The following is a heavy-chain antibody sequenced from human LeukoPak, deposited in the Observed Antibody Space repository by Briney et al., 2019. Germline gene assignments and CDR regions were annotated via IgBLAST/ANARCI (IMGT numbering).Heavy chain of an antibody. CDR3: AIMTSYGGTSYFDY. J-gene: IGHJ4*02. V-gene: IGHV5-51*01. CDR2: VFPGASDT. Sequence: GESLNISCKGSGYSFSSYWIAWVRQMPGKGLEWMGIVFPGASDTRYSPYFQGQVTISADKSISTAYLQWSSLKASDTAMYYCAIMTSYGGTSYFDYWGQGTLVTVSS. D-gene: IGHD4-23*01. CDR1: GYSFSSYW.